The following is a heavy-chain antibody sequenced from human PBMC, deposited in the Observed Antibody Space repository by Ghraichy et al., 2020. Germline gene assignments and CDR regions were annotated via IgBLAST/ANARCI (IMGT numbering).Heavy chain of an antibody. CDR2: ISSGGDRT. CDR3: ATLRGFSSGGHHYYYGLGV. D-gene: IGHD5-18*01. CDR1: GFTFSNYA. Sequence: GGSLRLSCAASGFTFSNYAMSWVRQAPGKGLEWVSGISSGGDRTYSADSVKGRFTISRDNSQNTLFLQMNSLRAEDTAVYFCATLRGFSSGGHHYYYGLGVWGLGNTVNVSS. J-gene: IGHJ6*02. V-gene: IGHV3-23*01.